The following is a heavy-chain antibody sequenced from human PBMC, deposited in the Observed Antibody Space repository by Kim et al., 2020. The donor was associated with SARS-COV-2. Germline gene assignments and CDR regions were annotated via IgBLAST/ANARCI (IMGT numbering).Heavy chain of an antibody. Sequence: DGGTTDYAAPVKGRFTISSDDSKNTLYLQMNSLKTEDTAVYYCTTRIWGYVPYWGQGTLVTVSS. CDR3: TTRIWGYVPY. J-gene: IGHJ4*02. CDR2: DGGTT. D-gene: IGHD5-12*01. V-gene: IGHV3-15*01.